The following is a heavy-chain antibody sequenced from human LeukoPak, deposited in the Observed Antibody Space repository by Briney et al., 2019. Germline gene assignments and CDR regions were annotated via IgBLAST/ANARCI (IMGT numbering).Heavy chain of an antibody. V-gene: IGHV1-18*01. CDR2: ISAYNGNI. CDR3: ARLAAEYGMDV. Sequence: ASVKVSCKASGYTFTSYGISWVRQAPGQGLEWMGWISAYNGNINYAQKVQGRVTLTTDTSTNTAYMELRSLRSDDTAVYYCARLAAEYGMDVWGQGTTVTVSS. CDR1: GYTFTSYG. D-gene: IGHD6-13*01. J-gene: IGHJ6*02.